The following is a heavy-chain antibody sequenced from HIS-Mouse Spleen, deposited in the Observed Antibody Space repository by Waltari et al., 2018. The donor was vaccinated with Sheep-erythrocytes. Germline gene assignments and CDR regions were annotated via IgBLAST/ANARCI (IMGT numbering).Heavy chain of an antibody. CDR2: ISSRSSYI. J-gene: IGHJ4*02. V-gene: IGHV3-21*01. D-gene: IGHD1-26*01. CDR1: GFTFSSYS. CDR3: ARVASGATFDY. Sequence: EVQLVESGGGLVKPGGSLRLSCAASGFTFSSYSMNWVRQAPGKGLECVSSISSRSSYIYDADSVKGRFTISRDNAKSSLYLQMNSLRAEDTAVYYCARVASGATFDYWGQGTLVTVSS.